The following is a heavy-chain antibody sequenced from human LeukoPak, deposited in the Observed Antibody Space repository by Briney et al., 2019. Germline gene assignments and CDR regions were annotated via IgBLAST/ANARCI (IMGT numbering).Heavy chain of an antibody. CDR2: IYYSGST. Sequence: SETLSLTCTVSGGSISSGGYYWSWIRQHPGKGLEWIGYIYYSGSTYYNPSLKSRVTISVDTSKNQFSLKLSSVTAADTAVYYCARGSXYTXXDFWSGYGDYWGQGTLVTVSS. CDR1: GGSISSGGYY. D-gene: IGHD3-3*01. J-gene: IGHJ4*02. CDR3: ARGSXYTXXDFWSGYGDY. V-gene: IGHV4-31*03.